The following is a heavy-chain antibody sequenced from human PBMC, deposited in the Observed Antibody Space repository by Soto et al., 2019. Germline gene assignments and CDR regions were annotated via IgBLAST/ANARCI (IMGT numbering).Heavy chain of an antibody. CDR2: INNSGST. V-gene: IGHV4-34*01. CDR1: GGSFSGYY. J-gene: IGHJ4*02. D-gene: IGHD2-15*01. CDR3: ARGYCSGGSCYSFDY. Sequence: QVQLQQWGAGLLKPSETLSLTCAVYGGSFSGYYWSWIRQPPGKGLEWIGEINNSGSTNYNPSLKSRVTISVDTSKNQFSLKLSSVTAADTAVYYCARGYCSGGSCYSFDYWGQGTLVTVSS.